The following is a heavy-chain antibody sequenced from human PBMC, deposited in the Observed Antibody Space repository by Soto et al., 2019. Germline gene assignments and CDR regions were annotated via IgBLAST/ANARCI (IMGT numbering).Heavy chain of an antibody. D-gene: IGHD2-2*01. CDR3: VRESYPAKAFDI. Sequence: EVQLVESGGGLVKPGESLRLSCAASGFTFSNYNINWVRQAPGKGLEWVSSIRSRSIDMYYADSVKGRFTISRDDAKNSLFLQMTGLRAEDPAVYFCVRESYPAKAFDIWGQGTMVTVSS. CDR2: IRSRSIDM. CDR1: GFTFSNYN. J-gene: IGHJ3*02. V-gene: IGHV3-21*01.